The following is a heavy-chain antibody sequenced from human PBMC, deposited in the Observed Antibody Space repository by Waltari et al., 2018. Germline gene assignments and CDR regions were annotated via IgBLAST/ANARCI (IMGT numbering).Heavy chain of an antibody. CDR1: AFTVSNNY. J-gene: IGHJ4*02. D-gene: IGHD3-16*01. CDR2: IYSWGST. CDR3: ARDLGSLRDY. Sequence: EVQLVESGGGLIQPGGSLGLSCAASAFTVSNNYMSWVRQAPGKGGEWVAVIYSWGSTYCADCGKGRFTISRDKSKNTLYLQMNSLRAEDTAVYYCARDLGSLRDYWGQGTLVTVSS. V-gene: IGHV3-53*01.